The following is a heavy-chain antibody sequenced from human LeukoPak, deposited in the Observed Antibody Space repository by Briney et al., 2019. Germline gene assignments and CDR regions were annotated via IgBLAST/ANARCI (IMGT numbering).Heavy chain of an antibody. CDR2: ISSSGSTI. D-gene: IGHD6-19*01. J-gene: IGHJ5*02. V-gene: IGHV3-11*01. CDR3: ARRSSGWEYNWFDP. Sequence: GGSLRLSCAASGFTFSDYYMSWIRQAPGKGLEWVSYISSSGSTIYYADSVKGRFTISRDNAKNSLYLQMNSLRAEDTAVYYCARRSSGWEYNWFDPWGQGTPVTVSS. CDR1: GFTFSDYY.